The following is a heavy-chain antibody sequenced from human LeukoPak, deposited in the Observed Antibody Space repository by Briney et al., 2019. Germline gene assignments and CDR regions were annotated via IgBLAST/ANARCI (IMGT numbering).Heavy chain of an antibody. V-gene: IGHV3-30*18. D-gene: IGHD5-18*01. CDR2: ISNDGSKK. CDR3: AKDRYSYAFEYSDS. J-gene: IGHJ4*02. Sequence: GGSLRLSCAASGFTFSSYGMHWVRQAPGKGLDWVAVISNDGSKKYYADSVKGRFTISRDNSKNTLSLRVSSLRTEDTAVYYCAKDRYSYAFEYSDSWGQGTLVTVSS. CDR1: GFTFSSYG.